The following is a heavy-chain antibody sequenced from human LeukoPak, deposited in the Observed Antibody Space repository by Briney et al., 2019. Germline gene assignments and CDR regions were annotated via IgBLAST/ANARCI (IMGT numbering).Heavy chain of an antibody. D-gene: IGHD6-13*01. CDR2: ISSSSSYI. V-gene: IGHV3-21*01. Sequence: GGSLRLSCAASGFTFSSYSMNWVRQVPGKGLEWVSSISSSSSYIYYADSVKGRFTISRDNAKNSLYLQMNSLRAEDTAVYYCARDQSGIAAGALSDWGQGTLVTVSS. J-gene: IGHJ4*02. CDR1: GFTFSSYS. CDR3: ARDQSGIAAGALSD.